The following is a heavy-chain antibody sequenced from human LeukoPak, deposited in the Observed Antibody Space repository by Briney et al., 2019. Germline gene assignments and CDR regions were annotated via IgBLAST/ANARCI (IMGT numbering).Heavy chain of an antibody. J-gene: IGHJ4*02. CDR2: IYAGGDVT. D-gene: IGHD6-19*01. V-gene: IGHV3-23*01. CDR3: AKDRYSSAIDS. Sequence: GGSLRLSCAASGFTFSSYAMNWVRQAPGKGLECLSLIYAGGDVTYYADSVQGRFTISRDNSNNTLYLQMNSLRAEDTALYYCAKDRYSSAIDSWGQGVLVTVSS. CDR1: GFTFSSYA.